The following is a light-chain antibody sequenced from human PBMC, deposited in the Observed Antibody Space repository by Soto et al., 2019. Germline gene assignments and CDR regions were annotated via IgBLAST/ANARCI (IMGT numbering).Light chain of an antibody. J-gene: IGKJ1*01. CDR1: QSISRY. V-gene: IGKV3-20*01. CDR3: QQYGSSPPT. CDR2: GAS. Sequence: IVLTQSRGTLSLSPRERTTLSCMASQSISRYLAWYQQKPGQGPRLLIYGASSRATGTPDRFSGSGSGTDFNLTINRLETEDFALYYCQQYGSSPPTFGQGTKVDIK.